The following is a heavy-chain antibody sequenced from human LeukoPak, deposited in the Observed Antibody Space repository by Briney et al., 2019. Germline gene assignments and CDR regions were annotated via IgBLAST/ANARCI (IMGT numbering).Heavy chain of an antibody. CDR1: GGSISSYY. Sequence: SETLSLTCTASGGSISSYYWSWIRQPPGKGLEWIGYIYYSGSTNYHPSLKSRVTISVDTSKNHFSLKVTSVTAADTAVYYCARGRENLGGYYVLLDYWGQGTLVTVSS. CDR3: ARGRENLGGYYVLLDY. D-gene: IGHD3-22*01. CDR2: IYYSGST. J-gene: IGHJ4*02. V-gene: IGHV4-59*12.